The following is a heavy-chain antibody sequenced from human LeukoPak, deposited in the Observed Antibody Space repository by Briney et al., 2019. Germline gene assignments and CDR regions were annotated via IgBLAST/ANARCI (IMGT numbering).Heavy chain of an antibody. CDR2: IHSSGTT. D-gene: IGHD5-12*01. CDR3: ARAYSGYGQIDY. V-gene: IGHV4-4*07. CDR1: GGSISTYY. J-gene: IGHJ4*02. Sequence: SETLSLTCTVSGGSISTYYWSWIRQPAGKGLEWIGRIHSSGTTHYNPSLRSRVTLSIDTSKNQFSLKLSSVTAADTAVYYCARAYSGYGQIDYWGQGTLVTVSS.